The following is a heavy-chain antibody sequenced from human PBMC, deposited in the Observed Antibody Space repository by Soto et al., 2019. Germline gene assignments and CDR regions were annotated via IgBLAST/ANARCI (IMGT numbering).Heavy chain of an antibody. D-gene: IGHD1-26*01. V-gene: IGHV1-24*01. CDR2: FDPEDGET. CDR3: AWGYEYGGNYRPFDY. Sequence: ASVKVSCKVSGYTLTELSMHWVRQAPGKGLEWMGGFDPEDGETIYAQKFQGRVTMTEDTSTDTAYMELSSLRSGDTAVYYCAWGYEYGGNYRPFDYWGQGTLVTVSS. J-gene: IGHJ4*02. CDR1: GYTLTELS.